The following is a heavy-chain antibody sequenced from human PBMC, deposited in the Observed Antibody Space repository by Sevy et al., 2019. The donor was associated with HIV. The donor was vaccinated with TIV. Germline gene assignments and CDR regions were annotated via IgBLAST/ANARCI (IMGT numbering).Heavy chain of an antibody. J-gene: IGHJ6*02. V-gene: IGHV3-21*01. CDR3: ARDGGRPTMVHGVISYYYGLDV. Sequence: GGSLRLSCAASGFTFSTYRMNWVRQAPGKGLEWVSSISGSSNYIYYADSVKGRFTISMDSAKNSLYRQMNSLSAQDTALYYCARDGGRPTMVHGVISYYYGLDVWGQGTTVTVSS. CDR2: ISGSSNYI. CDR1: GFTFSTYR. D-gene: IGHD3-10*01.